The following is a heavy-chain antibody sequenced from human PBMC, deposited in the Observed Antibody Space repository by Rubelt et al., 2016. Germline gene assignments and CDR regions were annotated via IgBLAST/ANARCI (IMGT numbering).Heavy chain of an antibody. CDR2: IIPVFGTA. CDR1: GGTFSSYA. Sequence: QVQLVQSGAEVKKPGSSVKVSCKASGGTFSSYAISWVRQAPGQGLEWMGGIIPVFGTANYAQKFQGRSTMTEDESTSQAYMGLRSLRSEDTAVYYCATTIAIRPYYFDYWRQGTLVTVSS. J-gene: IGHJ4*02. D-gene: IGHD6-6*01. CDR3: ATTIAIRPYYFDY. V-gene: IGHV1-69*01.